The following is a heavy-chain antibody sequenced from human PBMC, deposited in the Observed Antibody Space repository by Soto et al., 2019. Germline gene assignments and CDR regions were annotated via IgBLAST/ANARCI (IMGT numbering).Heavy chain of an antibody. CDR1: GFSLSNARMG. CDR2: IFSNDEK. Sequence: QVTLKESGPVLVKPTETLTLTCTVSGFSLSNARMGVSWIRQPPGTALEWLAHIFSNDEKSYSTSLKSRLTIAQDTSKSQVVLTMTNMDPVDTATYDCARTISGYDIFDYWGQGTLVTVSS. V-gene: IGHV2-26*01. D-gene: IGHD5-12*01. J-gene: IGHJ4*02. CDR3: ARTISGYDIFDY.